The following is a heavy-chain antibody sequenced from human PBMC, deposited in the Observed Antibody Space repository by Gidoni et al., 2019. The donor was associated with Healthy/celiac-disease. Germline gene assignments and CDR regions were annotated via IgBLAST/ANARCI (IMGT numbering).Heavy chain of an antibody. J-gene: IGHJ5*02. CDR3: ARDQSTYYYDSSGPNWFDP. CDR1: GFTFSSYG. CDR2: IWYDGSNK. D-gene: IGHD3-22*01. V-gene: IGHV3-33*01. Sequence: QVQLVESGGGVVQPGRSLRLSCAASGFTFSSYGMHWVRQAPGKGLEWVAVIWYDGSNKYYADSVKGRFTISRDNSKNTLYLQMNSLRAEDTAVYYCARDQSTYYYDSSGPNWFDPWGQGTLVTVSS.